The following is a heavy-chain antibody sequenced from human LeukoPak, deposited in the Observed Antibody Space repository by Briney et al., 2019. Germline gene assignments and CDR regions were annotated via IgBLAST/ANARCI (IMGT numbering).Heavy chain of an antibody. CDR3: ARDGDYYDSSGYYGY. CDR2: ISAYNGNT. V-gene: IGHV1-18*01. CDR1: GYTFTSYG. Sequence: ASVKVSCKASGYTFTSYGSSWVRQAPGQGLEWMGWISAYNGNTNYAQKLQGRVTMTTDTSTSTAYMELRSLRSDDTAVYYCARDGDYYDSSGYYGYWGQGTLVTVSS. J-gene: IGHJ4*02. D-gene: IGHD3-22*01.